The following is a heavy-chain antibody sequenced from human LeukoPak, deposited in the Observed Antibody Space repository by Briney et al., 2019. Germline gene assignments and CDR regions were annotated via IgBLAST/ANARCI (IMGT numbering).Heavy chain of an antibody. D-gene: IGHD6-6*01. CDR1: GGSVSSYY. J-gene: IGHJ4*02. CDR2: VYYTGST. Sequence: TSETLSLTCSVSGGSVSSYYWSWIRQPPGKGLEWIGYVYYTGSTNYNPSLKSRVTMFEDKSKNQFYLRLSSVTVADTAVYYCARHFAYSSSSYFDYWGQGSLVTVSS. V-gene: IGHV4-59*08. CDR3: ARHFAYSSSSYFDY.